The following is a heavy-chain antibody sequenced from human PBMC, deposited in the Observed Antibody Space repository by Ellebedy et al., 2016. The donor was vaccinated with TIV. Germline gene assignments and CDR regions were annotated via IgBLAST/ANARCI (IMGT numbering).Heavy chain of an antibody. CDR3: TGGSGWLPDS. J-gene: IGHJ4*02. D-gene: IGHD5-12*01. CDR1: SGSMSGHY. CDR2: IYDSGST. Sequence: SETLSLXCSVSSGSMSGHYWGWIRQTPEKGLEWMGHIYDSGSTNYNPSLKSRVTISADTSKNQFSLTLSSVTAADTAVYYCTGGSGWLPDSWGQGMLVTVSS. V-gene: IGHV4-59*11.